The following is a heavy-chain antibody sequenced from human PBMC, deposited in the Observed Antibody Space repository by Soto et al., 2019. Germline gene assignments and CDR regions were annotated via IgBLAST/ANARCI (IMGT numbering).Heavy chain of an antibody. D-gene: IGHD3-10*01. CDR3: SKWSGFGDA. CDR1: GFSVGTYS. Sequence: GGSLRLSCAASGFSVGTYSMTWVRQAPGKGLEWVSGISDNGVHTWYADSVKGRFTVSRDNSKNTPFLQMNSLRAEDTAVYFCSKWSGFGDAWGQGTLVTVSS. J-gene: IGHJ5*02. CDR2: ISDNGVHT. V-gene: IGHV3-23*01.